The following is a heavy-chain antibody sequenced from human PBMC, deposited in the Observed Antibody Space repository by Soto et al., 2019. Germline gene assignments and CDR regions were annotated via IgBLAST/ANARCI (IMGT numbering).Heavy chain of an antibody. V-gene: IGHV1-3*01. Sequence: QVHLVQSGAEVMKPGASVKVSCKASGYIFSTYTMHWVRQAPGQRLEWMGWINAANGNTKYSQNFQGRVTISRDTSASTAYLELSSLRSEDTAVYYCARVSFETSGYADYWGQGTLVTVSS. J-gene: IGHJ4*02. D-gene: IGHD3-22*01. CDR2: INAANGNT. CDR3: ARVSFETSGYADY. CDR1: GYIFSTYT.